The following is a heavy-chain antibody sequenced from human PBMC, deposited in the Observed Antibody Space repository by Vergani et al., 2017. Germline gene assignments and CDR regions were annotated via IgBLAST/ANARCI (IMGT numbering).Heavy chain of an antibody. Sequence: QVQLQESGPGLVKPSQTLSLTCTVSGGSISSGGYYWSWIRQHPGKGLEWIGYIYYSGSTYYNPSLKSRVTISVETSKNHFSLKLSSVTAADTAVYYCARGYCSSTSCYPYYYYMDVWSKGTTVTVSS. CDR3: ARGYCSSTSCYPYYYYMDV. V-gene: IGHV4-31*03. D-gene: IGHD2-2*01. CDR1: GGSISSGGYY. J-gene: IGHJ6*03. CDR2: IYYSGST.